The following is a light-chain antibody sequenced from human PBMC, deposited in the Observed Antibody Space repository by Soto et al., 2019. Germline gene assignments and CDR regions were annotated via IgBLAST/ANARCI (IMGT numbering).Light chain of an antibody. CDR3: QQYNSYSLWT. Sequence: DIQMTQSPSTLSASVGDRVTITCRASQSISSWLAWYQQKPGKAPKLLIYDASSLESGVPSRFSGSGSGTEFTLTISSLQPDDFAPYYCQQYNSYSLWTFGQGTKLEIK. CDR1: QSISSW. V-gene: IGKV1-5*01. J-gene: IGKJ1*01. CDR2: DAS.